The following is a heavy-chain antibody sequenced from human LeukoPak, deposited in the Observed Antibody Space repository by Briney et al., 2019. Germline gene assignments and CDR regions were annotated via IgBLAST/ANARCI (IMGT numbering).Heavy chain of an antibody. CDR2: ISSSSSYI. D-gene: IGHD2-21*02. J-gene: IGHJ4*02. CDR1: GFSFSSYT. V-gene: IGHV3-21*01. CDR3: ARDGRCGGDCYAS. Sequence: GGSLRLSCAASGFSFSSYTMNWVRRAPGKGLEWVSIISSSSSYIYYADSVKGRFTISRDNAKNALYLQMNSLRVEDTAVYYCARDGRCGGDCYASWGQGTLVTVSS.